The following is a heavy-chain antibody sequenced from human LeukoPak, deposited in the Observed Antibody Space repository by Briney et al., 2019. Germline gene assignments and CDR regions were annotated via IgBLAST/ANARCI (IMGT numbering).Heavy chain of an antibody. CDR2: IYTSGST. D-gene: IGHD2-2*01. Sequence: SETLSLTCTVSGGSISSGSYYWSWIRQPAGKGLEWIGRIYTSGSTNYNPSLKSRVTISVDTSKNQFSLELTSVTAADTAVYYCARAPTTYCLSTNCQPYFDYWGQGILVTVSS. CDR3: ARAPTTYCLSTNCQPYFDY. V-gene: IGHV4-61*02. CDR1: GGSISSGSYY. J-gene: IGHJ4*02.